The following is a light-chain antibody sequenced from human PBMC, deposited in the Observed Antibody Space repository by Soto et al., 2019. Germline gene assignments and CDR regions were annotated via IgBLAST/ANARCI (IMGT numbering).Light chain of an antibody. CDR1: QSISSY. V-gene: IGKV1-39*01. CDR3: QQYHSYSTWT. J-gene: IGKJ1*01. CDR2: SVS. Sequence: DIRVTQSPSSLSASVGDSVTIPWRASQSISSYLNWYQQKPGKDPKLLIYSVSSLQSGVPSRFSGSGSGTDFTLTISSLQPEDFATYYCQQYHSYSTWTFGQGTKVDIK.